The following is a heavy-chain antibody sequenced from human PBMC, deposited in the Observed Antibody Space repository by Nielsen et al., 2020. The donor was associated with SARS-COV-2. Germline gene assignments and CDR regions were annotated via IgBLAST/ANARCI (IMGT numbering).Heavy chain of an antibody. CDR2: IYYSGST. D-gene: IGHD3-22*01. J-gene: IGHJ3*01. CDR3: ARDPRYDSSGYQIDTFDV. Sequence: SETLSLTCTVSGGSINSGNYYWSWIRQPPGKGLEWIGNIYYSGSTYYSPSLKSRLTISVDTSNNQFSLKLSSVTAADTALYYCARDPRYDSSGYQIDTFDVWGQGTTVTVSS. CDR1: GGSINSGNYY. V-gene: IGHV4-30-4*01.